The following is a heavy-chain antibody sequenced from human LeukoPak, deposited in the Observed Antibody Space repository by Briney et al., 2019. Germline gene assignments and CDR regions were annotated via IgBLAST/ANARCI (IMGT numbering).Heavy chain of an antibody. CDR2: IFYSGST. J-gene: IGHJ4*02. V-gene: IGHV4-39*07. D-gene: IGHD1-26*01. CDR3: ARSRMGAYSDY. CDR1: SGSISTSNYY. Sequence: PSETLSLTCTVSSGSISTSNYYWGWVRQPPGKALEWIGNIFYSGSTYYSPSLKSRVTISLDTSRNQFSLKLNSVTAADTAVYYCARSRMGAYSDYWGQGTLVTVSS.